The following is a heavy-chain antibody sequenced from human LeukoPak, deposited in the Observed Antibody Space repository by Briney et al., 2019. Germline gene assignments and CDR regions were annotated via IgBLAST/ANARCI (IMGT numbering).Heavy chain of an antibody. CDR3: ARERPYSSGWAFDY. Sequence: ASVKVSCKASGYTFTGYYMHWVRQAPGQGLEWMGWINPNSGGTNYAQKFQGRVTMTRDTSINTAYMELSRLRSDDTAVYYCARERPYSSGWAFDYWGQGTLVTVSS. D-gene: IGHD6-19*01. J-gene: IGHJ4*02. CDR1: GYTFTGYY. CDR2: INPNSGGT. V-gene: IGHV1-2*02.